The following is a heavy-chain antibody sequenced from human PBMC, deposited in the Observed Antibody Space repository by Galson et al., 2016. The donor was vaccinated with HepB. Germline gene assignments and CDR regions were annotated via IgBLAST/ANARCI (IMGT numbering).Heavy chain of an antibody. CDR3: TREFDL. J-gene: IGHJ2*01. CDR2: IKKDGSEI. V-gene: IGHV3-7*04. CDR1: GFSLGNYW. Sequence: SLRLSCAASGFSLGNYWMNWARQAPGKGLEWLANIKKDGSEINYVDSVKGRFTISRDNAKHSLFLQMNTLGVEDTAVYYCTREFDLWGRGTQVTVSS.